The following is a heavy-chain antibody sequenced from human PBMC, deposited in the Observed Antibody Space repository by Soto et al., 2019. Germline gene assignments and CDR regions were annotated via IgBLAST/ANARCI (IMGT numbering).Heavy chain of an antibody. CDR3: ARDGVYCSSSTCFGFFDS. D-gene: IGHD2-2*01. CDR2: IYYSGST. V-gene: IGHV4-59*01. Sequence: SETLSLTWTVSGDSISSSYWSWIRQPPGKGLEWIGNIYYSGSTNYNPSLKNRVTISVDTSKTQFSLKLISVTAADTAVYYCARDGVYCSSSTCFGFFDSWGQGTLVTVSS. J-gene: IGHJ4*01. CDR1: GDSISSSY.